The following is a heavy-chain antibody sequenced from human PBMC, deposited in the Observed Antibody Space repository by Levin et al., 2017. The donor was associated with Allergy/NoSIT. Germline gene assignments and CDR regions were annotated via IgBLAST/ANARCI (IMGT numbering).Heavy chain of an antibody. D-gene: IGHD3-10*01. CDR3: AKDMIVRWFGELSSAFDI. CDR2: ISWNSGSI. J-gene: IGHJ3*02. CDR1: GFTFDDYA. Sequence: SLKISCAASGFTFDDYAMHWVRQAPGKGLEWVSGISWNSGSIGYADSVKGRFTISRDNAKNSLYLQMNSLRAEDTALYYCAKDMIVRWFGELSSAFDIWGQGTMVTVSS. V-gene: IGHV3-9*01.